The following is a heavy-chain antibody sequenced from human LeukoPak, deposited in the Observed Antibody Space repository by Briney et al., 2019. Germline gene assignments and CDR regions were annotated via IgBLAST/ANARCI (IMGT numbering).Heavy chain of an antibody. J-gene: IGHJ4*02. CDR3: ARGGRDGYTLYPFDY. CDR2: IYYSGRT. Sequence: SETLSHTCTVSGGSISSYYWSWIRQPPGKGLEWIGYIYYSGRTNYNPSLKSRVTISVDTSKNQLSLKLSSVTAADTAVYYCARGGRDGYTLYPFDYWGQGTLVTVSS. V-gene: IGHV4-59*08. D-gene: IGHD5-24*01. CDR1: GGSISSYY.